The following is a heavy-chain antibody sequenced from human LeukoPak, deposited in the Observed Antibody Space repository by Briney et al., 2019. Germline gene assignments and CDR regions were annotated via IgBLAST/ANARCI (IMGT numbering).Heavy chain of an antibody. Sequence: SETLSLTCAVYGGSFSGYYWSWIRQPPGKGLEWIGEINHSGSTNYNPSLKSRVTISVDTSKNQFSLKLSSVTAADTAVYYCARGGFPYITIVRGVIGWFDPWGQGTLVTVSS. CDR1: GGSFSGYY. V-gene: IGHV4-34*01. J-gene: IGHJ5*02. CDR3: ARGGFPYITIVRGVIGWFDP. CDR2: INHSGST. D-gene: IGHD3-10*01.